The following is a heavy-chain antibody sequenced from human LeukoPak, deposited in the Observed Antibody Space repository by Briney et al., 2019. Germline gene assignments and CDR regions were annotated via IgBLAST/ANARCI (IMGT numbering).Heavy chain of an antibody. CDR2: IIPIFGTA. D-gene: IGHD3-22*01. CDR3: ARAGDSSGYYYSLSYYFDY. CDR1: GGTFSSYA. V-gene: IGHV1-69*13. J-gene: IGHJ4*02. Sequence: GASVKVSCKASGGTFSSYAISWVRQAPGQGLEWMGGIIPIFGTANYAQKFQGRVTITADESTSTAYMELSSLRSEDTAVYYCARAGDSSGYYYSLSYYFDYWGQGTLVTVSS.